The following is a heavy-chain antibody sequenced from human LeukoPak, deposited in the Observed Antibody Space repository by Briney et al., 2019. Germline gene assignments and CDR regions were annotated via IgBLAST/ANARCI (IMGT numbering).Heavy chain of an antibody. Sequence: ASVKVSCKASGGTFSTCAISWVRQAPGQGLEWMGGIIPIFGTANYAQKFQGRVTITADESTSTAYMELSSMRSEDTAVYYCSRTTYSSSFPHYYFYMDVWGKGTTVTVSS. CDR1: GGTFSTCA. V-gene: IGHV1-69*13. J-gene: IGHJ6*03. D-gene: IGHD6-6*01. CDR2: IIPIFGTA. CDR3: SRTTYSSSFPHYYFYMDV.